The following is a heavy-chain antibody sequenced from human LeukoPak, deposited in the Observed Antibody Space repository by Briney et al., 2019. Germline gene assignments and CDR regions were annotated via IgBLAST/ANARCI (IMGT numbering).Heavy chain of an antibody. J-gene: IGHJ4*02. CDR1: GFTFSSYW. Sequence: GGSLRLSCAASGFTFSSYWMTWVRQAPGKGLEWVANINQDGSEKYYLDSVKGRFTISRNNAKNSLYLQMNSLRAEDTAVYYCARLYSSSSGLRASDYWGQGTLVTVSS. CDR2: INQDGSEK. CDR3: ARLYSSSSGLRASDY. V-gene: IGHV3-7*02. D-gene: IGHD6-6*01.